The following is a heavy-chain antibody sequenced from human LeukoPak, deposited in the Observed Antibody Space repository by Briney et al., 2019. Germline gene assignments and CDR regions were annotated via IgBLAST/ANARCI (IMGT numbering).Heavy chain of an antibody. V-gene: IGHV4-30-4*01. CDR2: IYYSGST. J-gene: IGHJ2*01. D-gene: IGHD4-23*01. CDR1: GGSISSGDYY. Sequence: SQTLSLTCTVSGGSISSGDYYWSWIRQPPGKGLEWIGYIYYSGSTYYNPSLKSRVTISVDTSKNQFSLKLSSVTAADTAVYYCARERVPTVVTPGFFDLWGRGTLVTVSS. CDR3: ARERVPTVVTPGFFDL.